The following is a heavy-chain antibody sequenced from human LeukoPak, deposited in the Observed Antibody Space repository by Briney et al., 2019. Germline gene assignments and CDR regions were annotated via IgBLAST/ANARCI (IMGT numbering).Heavy chain of an antibody. J-gene: IGHJ3*02. CDR2: FYHGEAT. D-gene: IGHD5-18*01. Sequence: SETLSLTCTVSGYSLSSDYYWGWVRQPPGKGLEWIGSFYHGEATYYNPSLRSRVTISEDTSKNQFSLKLSSVTAADTAVYYCARPGVGSGRYGAFDIWGQGTMVTVSS. CDR3: ARPGVGSGRYGAFDI. CDR1: GYSLSSDYY. V-gene: IGHV4-38-2*02.